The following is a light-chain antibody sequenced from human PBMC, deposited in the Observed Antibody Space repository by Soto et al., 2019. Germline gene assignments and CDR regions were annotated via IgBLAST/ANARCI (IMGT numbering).Light chain of an antibody. CDR2: DAS. V-gene: IGKV3-11*01. J-gene: IGKJ1*01. Sequence: EIVLTQSPATLSWSPGERATLSCRASQSINRYLAWYQQKPGQAPRLLIYDASNRATGIPARFSGSGSGTDFTLTISSLEPEDFAVYYCQQRSNWPGTFGQGTKVEIK. CDR1: QSINRY. CDR3: QQRSNWPGT.